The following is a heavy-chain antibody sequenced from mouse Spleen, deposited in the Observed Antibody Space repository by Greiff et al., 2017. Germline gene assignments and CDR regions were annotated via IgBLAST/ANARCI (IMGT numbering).Heavy chain of an antibody. D-gene: IGHD2-14*01. CDR1: GFTFSSYY. V-gene: IGHV5-9*04. Sequence: EVKLVESGGGLVKLGGSLKLSCAASGFTFSSYYMSWVRQTPEKRLEWVATISSGGGSTYYPDSVKGRFTISRDNAKNTLYLQMSSLNSEDTAVYYCARGDYRYDGYAMDYWGQGTSVTVSS. J-gene: IGHJ4*01. CDR3: ARGDYRYDGYAMDY. CDR2: ISSGGGST.